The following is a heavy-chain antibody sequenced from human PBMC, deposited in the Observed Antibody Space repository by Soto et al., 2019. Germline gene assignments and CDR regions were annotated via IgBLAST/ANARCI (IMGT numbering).Heavy chain of an antibody. V-gene: IGHV4-39*01. J-gene: IGHJ5*02. Sequence: GSLRLSCAASGFTFSSYEMNWVRQAPGKGLEWIGSIYYSGSTYYNPSLKSRVTISVDTSKNQFSLKLSSVTAADTAVYYCARLGRKDVGGFDPWGQGTLVTVSS. CDR3: ARLGRKDVGGFDP. D-gene: IGHD3-10*01. CDR2: IYYSGST. CDR1: GFTFSSYE.